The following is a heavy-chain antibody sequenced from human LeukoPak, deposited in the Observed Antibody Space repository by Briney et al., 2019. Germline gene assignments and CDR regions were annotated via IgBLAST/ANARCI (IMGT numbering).Heavy chain of an antibody. V-gene: IGHV3-48*03. CDR1: GFTFSSYE. D-gene: IGHD3-22*01. CDR2: IGTSDSST. Sequence: GGSLRLSCAASGFTFSSYETNWVRQAPGKGLEWVSYIGTSDSSTYYADSVKGRFTISRDNAKNSLYLQMNSLRVEDTAVYYCARYGDSSVYYSADAFDIWGQGTMVTVSS. CDR3: ARYGDSSVYYSADAFDI. J-gene: IGHJ3*02.